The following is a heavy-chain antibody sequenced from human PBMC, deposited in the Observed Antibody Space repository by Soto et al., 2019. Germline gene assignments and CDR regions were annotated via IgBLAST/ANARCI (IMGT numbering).Heavy chain of an antibody. V-gene: IGHV3-23*01. Sequence: PGGSLRLSWAAAGCTCNNYAMNWVRQAPGKGLEWVATISGTGGSTYYADSVKGRFTISRDNSKNTLYLQMNSLRVEDTAVYYCAKDRLGGNFDYWGQGTQVTVSS. CDR3: AKDRLGGNFDY. CDR1: GCTCNNYA. CDR2: ISGTGGST. J-gene: IGHJ4*02.